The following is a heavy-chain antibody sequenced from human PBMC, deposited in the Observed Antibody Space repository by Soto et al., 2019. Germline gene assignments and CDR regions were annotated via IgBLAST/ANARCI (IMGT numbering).Heavy chain of an antibody. J-gene: IGHJ4*02. CDR2: IKSKTDGGTT. Sequence: EVQLVESGGGLVKPGGSLRLSCAASGFTFSNAWMSWVRQAPGKGLEWVGRIKSKTDGGTTDYAAPVKGRFTISRDDSKNTLYLQMNSMKTEDTAVYYGTSAQPVGSGSWGGYYFDYWGQGTLVTVSS. CDR3: TSAQPVGSGSWGGYYFDY. D-gene: IGHD3-10*01. V-gene: IGHV3-15*01. CDR1: GFTFSNAW.